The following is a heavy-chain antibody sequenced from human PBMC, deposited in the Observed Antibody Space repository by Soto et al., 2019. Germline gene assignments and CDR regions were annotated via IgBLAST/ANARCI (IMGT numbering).Heavy chain of an antibody. D-gene: IGHD2-21*01. CDR1: VCTFTSYI. J-gene: IGHJ5*01. CDR2: ISGSGRSI. Sequence: SLRLSXATSVCTFTSYIMNCVRHVPGKGLEWVSSISGSGRSINYECSVKGRFTISRENAKNSLYIQMNTLTAEDAAVYYCAIGVGHTSYYFDSWGQAILVTVSS. V-gene: IGHV3-21*01. CDR3: AIGVGHTSYYFDS.